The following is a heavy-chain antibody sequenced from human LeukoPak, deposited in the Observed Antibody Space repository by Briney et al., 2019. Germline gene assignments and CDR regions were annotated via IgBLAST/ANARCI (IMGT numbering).Heavy chain of an antibody. Sequence: GGSLRLSCTASGFTFSSPAMSWVRQAPGKGLEWVSSISSSSSYIYYADSVKGRFTISRDNAKNSLYLQMNSLRAEDTAVYYCAILIMRGCSYGANEPDFDYWGQGTLVTVSS. CDR1: GFTFSSPA. CDR3: AILIMRGCSYGANEPDFDY. CDR2: ISSSSSYI. D-gene: IGHD5-18*01. V-gene: IGHV3-21*01. J-gene: IGHJ4*02.